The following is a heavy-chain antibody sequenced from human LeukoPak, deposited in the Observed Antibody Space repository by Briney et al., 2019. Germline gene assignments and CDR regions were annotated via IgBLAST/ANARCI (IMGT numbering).Heavy chain of an antibody. V-gene: IGHV3-7*03. CDR3: AKDLRYCSSTSCYFVY. Sequence: PGGSLRLSCEASGFTFSSYWMSWVRQAPGKGPEWVANIKQDGSDKYYADSVKGRFTVSRDNAKNSLYLQMNSLRAEDTAVYYCAKDLRYCSSTSCYFVYWGQGTLVTVSS. CDR2: IKQDGSDK. D-gene: IGHD2-2*01. J-gene: IGHJ4*02. CDR1: GFTFSSYW.